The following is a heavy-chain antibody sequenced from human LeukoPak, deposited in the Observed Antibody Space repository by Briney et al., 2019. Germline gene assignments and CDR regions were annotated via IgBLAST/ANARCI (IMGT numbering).Heavy chain of an antibody. V-gene: IGHV3-30*18. J-gene: IGHJ4*02. D-gene: IGHD5-12*01. CDR3: AKVGGYDFSYYFDY. CDR2: ISYDGSNK. Sequence: GGSLRLSCAASGFTFSSYGMHWVRQAPGKGLEWVAVISYDGSNKYYADSVKGRFTISRGNSKNTLYLQMNSLRAEDTAVYHCAKVGGYDFSYYFDYWGQGTLVTVSS. CDR1: GFTFSSYG.